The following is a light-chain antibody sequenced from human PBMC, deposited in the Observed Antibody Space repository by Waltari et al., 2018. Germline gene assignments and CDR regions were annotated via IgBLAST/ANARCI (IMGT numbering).Light chain of an antibody. CDR3: SSYAGSNNRV. V-gene: IGLV2-8*01. CDR2: EVS. J-gene: IGLJ2*01. Sequence: QSALTQPPAASASPGQSVTISCTGTSSDVGGYNYVSWYQQHPGKAPKLMIYEVSKRPSGVPDRFSGSKSGNTASLTVSGLQAEDEADYYCSSYAGSNNRVFGGGTKLTVL. CDR1: SSDVGGYNY.